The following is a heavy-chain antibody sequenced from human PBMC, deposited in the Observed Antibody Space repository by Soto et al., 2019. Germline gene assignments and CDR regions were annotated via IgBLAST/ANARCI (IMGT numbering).Heavy chain of an antibody. D-gene: IGHD2-21*01. CDR3: ATDLPVAGGGEFDY. J-gene: IGHJ4*02. V-gene: IGHV3-15*01. CDR2: IKDKAGGGTS. CDR1: GFTFSIAW. Sequence: EVQLVESGGGLVKPGGSLRLSCAASGFTFSIAWMSWVRQAPGKGLEWIGHIKDKAGGGTSDYAAPVKGRFSISRDDLENTLYLQMNSLETEDTAVYYCATDLPVAGGGEFDYWGQGTLVTVSS.